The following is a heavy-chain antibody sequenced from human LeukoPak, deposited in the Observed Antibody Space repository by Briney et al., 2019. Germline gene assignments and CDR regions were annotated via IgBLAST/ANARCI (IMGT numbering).Heavy chain of an antibody. CDR3: ASSGIWFGESIMDV. V-gene: IGHV4-39*07. J-gene: IGHJ6*03. Sequence: SETLSLTCTVSGGSISSSSYYWDWIRQPPGKGLEWMGNIYYSGSTYYNPSLKSRVTISVDTSKNQFSLKLSSVTAADTAVYYCASSGIWFGESIMDVWGKGTTVTVSS. CDR2: IYYSGST. CDR1: GGSISSSSYY. D-gene: IGHD3-10*01.